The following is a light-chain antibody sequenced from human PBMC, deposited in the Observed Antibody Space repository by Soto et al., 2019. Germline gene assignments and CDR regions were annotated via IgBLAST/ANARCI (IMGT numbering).Light chain of an antibody. Sequence: DIQMTHSPSSLSASVVDRVTITCRASQSISSYLNWYQQKPGKAPKLLIYAASSLQSGVPSRFSGSGSGTDFTLTISSLQPEDFATYYCQQSYSTPQTFGGGTKVDI. CDR2: AAS. CDR1: QSISSY. CDR3: QQSYSTPQT. V-gene: IGKV1-39*01. J-gene: IGKJ4*01.